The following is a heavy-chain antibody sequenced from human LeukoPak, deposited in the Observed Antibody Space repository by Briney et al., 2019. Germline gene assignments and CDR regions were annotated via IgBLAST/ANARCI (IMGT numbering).Heavy chain of an antibody. D-gene: IGHD2-2*01. CDR2: INAGNGNT. V-gene: IGHV1-3*03. CDR1: GNTFTSYA. Sequence: ASVKVSCKASGNTFTSYAMHWVRQAPGQRLEWMGWINAGNGNTKYSQEFQGRVTITRDTSASTAYMELSSLRSEDMAVYYCARSFHCSSTSCYGPHDAFGIWGQGTMVTVSS. CDR3: ARSFHCSSTSCYGPHDAFGI. J-gene: IGHJ3*02.